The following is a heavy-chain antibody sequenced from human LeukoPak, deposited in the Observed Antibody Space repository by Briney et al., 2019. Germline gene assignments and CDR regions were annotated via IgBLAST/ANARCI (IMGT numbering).Heavy chain of an antibody. V-gene: IGHV1-18*01. CDR1: GYTFTSYG. Sequence: ASVKVSCKASGYTFTSYGISWVRQAPGQGLEWMGWISAYNGNTNYAQKLQGRVTMTTDTSTSTAYMELRSLRSEDTAVYYCATVEGSSGPWAFDIWGQGTMVTVSS. CDR2: ISAYNGNT. D-gene: IGHD3-22*01. CDR3: ATVEGSSGPWAFDI. J-gene: IGHJ3*02.